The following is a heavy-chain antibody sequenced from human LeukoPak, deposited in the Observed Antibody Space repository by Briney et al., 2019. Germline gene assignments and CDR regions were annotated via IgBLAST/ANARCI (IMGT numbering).Heavy chain of an antibody. V-gene: IGHV3-48*04. D-gene: IGHD3-10*01. J-gene: IGHJ4*02. CDR3: AKDRLLWFGGEDY. CDR1: GFTFRSYS. CDR2: ISSSSSTI. Sequence: GGSLRLSCAASGFTFRSYSMNWVRQAPGKGLEWVSYISSSSSTIYYADSVKGRFTISRDNAKNSLYLQMNSLRAEDTAVYYCAKDRLLWFGGEDYWGQGTLVTVSS.